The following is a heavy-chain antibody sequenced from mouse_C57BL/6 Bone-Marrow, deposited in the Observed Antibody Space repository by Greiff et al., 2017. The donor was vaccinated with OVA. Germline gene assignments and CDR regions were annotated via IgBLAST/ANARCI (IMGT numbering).Heavy chain of an antibody. D-gene: IGHD1-1*01. J-gene: IGHJ1*03. CDR3: ARNPNYYGSSLYWYFDV. V-gene: IGHV2-9-1*01. CDR2: IWTGGGT. CDR1: GFSLTSYA. Sequence: QVQLQQSGPGLVAPSQSLSITCTVSGFSLTSYAISWVRQPPGKGLEWLGVIWTGGGTNYNSALKSRLSISKDNSKSQVFLKMNSLQTDDTARYYCARNPNYYGSSLYWYFDVWGTGTTVTVSS.